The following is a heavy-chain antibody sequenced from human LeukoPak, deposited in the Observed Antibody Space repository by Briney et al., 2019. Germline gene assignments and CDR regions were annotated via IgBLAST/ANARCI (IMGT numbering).Heavy chain of an antibody. J-gene: IGHJ6*03. CDR3: ARVVPAASAHMRYYYYYMDV. CDR1: GFTFSDYY. V-gene: IGHV3-11*01. Sequence: GGSLRLSCAASGFTFSDYYMSWIRQAPGKGLEWVSYISSSGSTIYYADSVKGRFTISRDNAKNSLYLQMNSLRAEDTAVYYCARVVPAASAHMRYYYYYMDVWGKGTTVTISS. D-gene: IGHD2-2*01. CDR2: ISSSGSTI.